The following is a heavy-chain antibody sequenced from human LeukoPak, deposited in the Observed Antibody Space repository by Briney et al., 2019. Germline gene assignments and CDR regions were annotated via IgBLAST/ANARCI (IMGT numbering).Heavy chain of an antibody. CDR1: GFDFSGSA. D-gene: IGHD2-2*01. Sequence: GGPLRLSCAASGFDFSGSALHWVRQASGRGLEWIGHIRSKTNNYATEYTTSLKGRVTISRDDSRNTAYLQMNSLRAEDTAVYYCARDTPGYQPASGPFDAFDIWGQGTMVTVSS. CDR3: ARDTPGYQPASGPFDAFDI. V-gene: IGHV3-73*01. J-gene: IGHJ3*02. CDR2: IRSKTNNYAT.